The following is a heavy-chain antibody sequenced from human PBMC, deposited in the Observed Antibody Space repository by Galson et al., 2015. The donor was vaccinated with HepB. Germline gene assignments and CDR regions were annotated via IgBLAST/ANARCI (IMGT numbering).Heavy chain of an antibody. J-gene: IGHJ4*02. Sequence: SLRLSCAASGFTFSSYAMHWVRQAPGKGLEWVAVISYDGSNKYYADSVKGRFTISRDNSKNTLYLKINSLRAEDTAVYYCARDRDGYNSFDNWGQGTLVTVSS. CDR1: GFTFSSYA. V-gene: IGHV3-30-3*01. CDR3: ARDRDGYNSFDN. CDR2: ISYDGSNK. D-gene: IGHD5-24*01.